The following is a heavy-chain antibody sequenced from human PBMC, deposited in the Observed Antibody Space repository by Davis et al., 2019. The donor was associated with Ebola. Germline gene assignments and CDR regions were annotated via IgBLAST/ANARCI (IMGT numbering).Heavy chain of an antibody. CDR3: AREARNGYCSDGSCPDYYYYYYGMDV. CDR2: IKQDGSEK. V-gene: IGHV3-7*03. J-gene: IGHJ6*02. D-gene: IGHD2-15*01. CDR1: GFTFSSYW. Sequence: PGGSLRLSCAASGFTFSSYWMSWVRQAPGKGLEWVANIKQDGSEKYYVDSVKGRFTISRDNAKNSLYLQMNSLRAEDTAVYYCAREARNGYCSDGSCPDYYYYYYGMDVWGQGTTVTVSS.